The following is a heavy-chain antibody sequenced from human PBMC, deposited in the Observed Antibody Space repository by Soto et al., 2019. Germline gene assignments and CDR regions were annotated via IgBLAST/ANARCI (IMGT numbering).Heavy chain of an antibody. CDR2: IYYSGST. CDR3: ARPTSLSPKYYYYMDV. CDR1: GGSISSSSYY. V-gene: IGHV4-39*01. J-gene: IGHJ6*03. Sequence: SETLSLTCTVSGGSISSSSYYWGWIRQPPGKGLEWIGSIYYSGSTYYNPSLKSRVTISVDTSKNQFSLKLSSVTAADTAVYYCARPTSLSPKYYYYMDVWGKGTTVTVSS.